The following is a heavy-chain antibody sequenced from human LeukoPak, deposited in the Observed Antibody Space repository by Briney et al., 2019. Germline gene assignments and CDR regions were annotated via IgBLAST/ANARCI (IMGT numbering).Heavy chain of an antibody. Sequence: AGGSLRLPCAASGFTFSSSSMNWVRQAPGKGLEWVSYITGSGSTIHYADSVKGRFTISRDNAKNSLYLQMSSLRADDTAVYYCARDINWCFDFWGQGTLVTVSP. CDR1: GFTFSSSS. J-gene: IGHJ4*02. CDR2: ITGSGSTI. D-gene: IGHD1-1*01. V-gene: IGHV3-48*01. CDR3: ARDINWCFDF.